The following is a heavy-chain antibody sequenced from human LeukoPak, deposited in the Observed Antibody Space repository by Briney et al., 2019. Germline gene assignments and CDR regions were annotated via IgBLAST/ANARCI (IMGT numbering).Heavy chain of an antibody. J-gene: IGHJ6*03. CDR1: GFTFDDYA. CDR2: ISWNSGSI. Sequence: GGSLRLSCAASGFTFDDYAMHWVRQAPGKGLEWVSGISWNSGSIGYADSVKGRFTISRDNAKNSLYLQMDSLRAEDMALYYCARGGFLEWFPHYYYMGVWGKGTTVTVSS. D-gene: IGHD3-3*01. CDR3: ARGGFLEWFPHYYYMGV. V-gene: IGHV3-9*03.